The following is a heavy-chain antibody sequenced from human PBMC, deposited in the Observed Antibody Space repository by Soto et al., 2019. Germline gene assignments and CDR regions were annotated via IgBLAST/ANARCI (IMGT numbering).Heavy chain of an antibody. CDR1: GFTFSDYY. J-gene: IGHJ4*02. CDR2: ISSSGSTI. D-gene: IGHD6-19*01. CDR3: ARDWKEQWLVSWFDY. Sequence: PGGSLRLSCAASGFTFSDYYMSWIRQAPGKGLEWVSYISSSGSTIYYADSVKGRFTISRDNAKNSLYLQMNSLRAEDTAVYYCARDWKEQWLVSWFDYWGQGTLVTVSS. V-gene: IGHV3-11*01.